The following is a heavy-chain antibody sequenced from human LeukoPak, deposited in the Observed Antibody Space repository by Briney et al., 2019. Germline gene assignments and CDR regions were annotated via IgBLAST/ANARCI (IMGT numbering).Heavy chain of an antibody. J-gene: IGHJ3*02. CDR3: ARANDTLTGYFAFDI. CDR1: GFTLSDYY. V-gene: IGHV3-11*01. D-gene: IGHD3-9*01. Sequence: GGSLRLSCAASGFTLSDYYMSWIRQAPGKGLEWISYITISGSTIYYADSVKGRFTISRDNAENSLYLQMTSLRAEDTAVYYCARANDTLTGYFAFDIWGQGTMVTVSS. CDR2: ITISGSTI.